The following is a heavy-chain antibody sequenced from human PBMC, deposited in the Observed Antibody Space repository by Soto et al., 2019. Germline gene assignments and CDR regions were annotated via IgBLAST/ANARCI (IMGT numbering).Heavy chain of an antibody. J-gene: IGHJ5*02. CDR1: GGSISSGGYF. Sequence: SETLSLTCTVSGGSISSGGYFWSWIRQPPGKGLEWIGNIFYSGTTYYNPSLKSRVTISLDTSKNQFSLKLSSVTAADTAVYYCARAIIVLVPAAMVSHWFDPWGQGTLVTVSS. CDR2: IFYSGTT. CDR3: ARAIIVLVPAAMVSHWFDP. V-gene: IGHV4-30-4*08. D-gene: IGHD2-2*01.